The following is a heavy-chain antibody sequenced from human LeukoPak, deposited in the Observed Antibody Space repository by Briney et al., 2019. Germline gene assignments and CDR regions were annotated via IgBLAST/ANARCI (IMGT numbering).Heavy chain of an antibody. D-gene: IGHD3-22*01. CDR2: IRGSGGST. CDR3: AKEVYDSSDSFS. Sequence: GGSLRLSCAASGFTFSSYAMSWVRQAPGKGLEWVSAIRGSGGSTYYADSVKGRFTLSRDNSKNTLYLQMNSLRAEDTAVYYCAKEVYDSSDSFSWGQGALVTVSS. V-gene: IGHV3-23*01. J-gene: IGHJ5*02. CDR1: GFTFSSYA.